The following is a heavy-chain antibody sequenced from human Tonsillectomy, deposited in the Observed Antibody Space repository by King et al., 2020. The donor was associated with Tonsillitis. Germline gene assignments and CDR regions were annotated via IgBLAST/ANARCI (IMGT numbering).Heavy chain of an antibody. V-gene: IGHV1-46*01. Sequence: VQLVESGAEVKKPGASVRVSCKASGYTFTEYYIHWVRQAPGQGLEWMGIINPSGGSTNYAQKFQGRVTMTRDTSTSTVYMELSSLRSEDTAVYYCARTGQRDIVVVAAAMPEDYWGQGTLVTVSS. J-gene: IGHJ4*02. CDR3: ARTGQRDIVVVAAAMPEDY. CDR1: GYTFTEYY. CDR2: INPSGGST. D-gene: IGHD2-2*01.